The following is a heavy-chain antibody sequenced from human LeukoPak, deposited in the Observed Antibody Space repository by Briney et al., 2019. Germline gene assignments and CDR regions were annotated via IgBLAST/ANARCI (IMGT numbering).Heavy chain of an antibody. CDR3: ARHYYDSSGPAFDI. V-gene: IGHV4-38-2*01. Sequence: SETLPLTCAVSGYSISSGYYWGWIRQPPGKGLEWIGSIYHSGSTYYNPSLKSRVTISVDTSKNQFSLKLSSVTAADTAVYYCARHYYDSSGPAFDIWGQGTMVTVSS. CDR2: IYHSGST. J-gene: IGHJ3*02. D-gene: IGHD3-22*01. CDR1: GYSISSGYY.